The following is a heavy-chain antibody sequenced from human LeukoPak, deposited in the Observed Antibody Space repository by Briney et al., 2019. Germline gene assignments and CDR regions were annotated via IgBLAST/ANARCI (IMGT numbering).Heavy chain of an antibody. J-gene: IGHJ4*02. Sequence: VASVKVSCKASRGTFSSYAISWVRQAPGQGLEWMGGIIPIFGTANYAQKFQGRVTITADESTSTAYMELRSLRSDDTAVYYCARGYSGWVYDYWGQGTLVTVSS. CDR2: IIPIFGTA. D-gene: IGHD6-19*01. CDR3: ARGYSGWVYDY. V-gene: IGHV1-69*13. CDR1: RGTFSSYA.